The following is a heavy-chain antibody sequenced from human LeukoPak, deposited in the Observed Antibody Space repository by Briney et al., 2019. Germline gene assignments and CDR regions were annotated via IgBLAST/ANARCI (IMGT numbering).Heavy chain of an antibody. V-gene: IGHV4-38-2*02. Sequence: SETLSLTFTVSGYSISSSYYWGWIRQPPGKGLEWIGSIYHSGSTYYNPSLKSRVTISVDTSKNQFSLKLSSVTAADTAVYYCARSTPLYNYGHVVFDYWGQGTLVTVSS. D-gene: IGHD5-18*01. J-gene: IGHJ4*02. CDR3: ARSTPLYNYGHVVFDY. CDR2: IYHSGST. CDR1: GYSISSSYY.